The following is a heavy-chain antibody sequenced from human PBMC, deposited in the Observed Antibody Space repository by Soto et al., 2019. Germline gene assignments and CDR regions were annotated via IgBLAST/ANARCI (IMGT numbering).Heavy chain of an antibody. V-gene: IGHV3-23*01. CDR2: ISGSGGST. Sequence: GGSLRLSCAASGFTFSSYAMSWVRQAPGKGLEWVSAISGSGGSTYYADSVKGRFTISRDNSKNTLYLQMNSLRTEDTAVYYCAKIGHGSGSYYSFDYWGQGTLVTVSS. CDR3: AKIGHGSGSYYSFDY. CDR1: GFTFSSYA. J-gene: IGHJ4*02. D-gene: IGHD3-10*01.